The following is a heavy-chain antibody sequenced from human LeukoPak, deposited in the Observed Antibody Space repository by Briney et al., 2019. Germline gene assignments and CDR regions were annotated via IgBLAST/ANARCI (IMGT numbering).Heavy chain of an antibody. CDR2: INSDGRMT. CDR3: ARVGSTDSPHAFDI. V-gene: IGHV3-74*01. D-gene: IGHD3-22*01. Sequence: PGGSLGVSCAASGFTFGSYWMDWVRQVPGKGLVWVSGINSDGRMTRYAESVKGRFTISRDNAKNTLYLQMSSLRAEDTAVYYCARVGSTDSPHAFDIWGQGTTVTVSS. CDR1: GFTFGSYW. J-gene: IGHJ3*02.